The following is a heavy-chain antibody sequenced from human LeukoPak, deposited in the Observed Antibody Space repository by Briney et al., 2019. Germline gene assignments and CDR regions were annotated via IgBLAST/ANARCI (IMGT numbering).Heavy chain of an antibody. Sequence: SETLSLTCTVSVGSISTYYWSWIRQSPWKGLERIGYIYYSGSTNYNPSLKSRVTISVDTSKNQFSLKLSSVTAADTAVYYCARFPSYDPHRMDVWGQGTTVTVSS. CDR2: IYYSGST. CDR3: ARFPSYDPHRMDV. D-gene: IGHD3-22*01. J-gene: IGHJ6*02. CDR1: VGSISTYY. V-gene: IGHV4-59*01.